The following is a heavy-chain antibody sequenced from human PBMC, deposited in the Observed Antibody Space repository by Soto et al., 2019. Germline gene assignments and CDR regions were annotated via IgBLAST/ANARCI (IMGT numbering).Heavy chain of an antibody. CDR2: IHHTGST. CDR3: ARSIDSSGFYFSNC. V-gene: IGHV4-59*01. D-gene: IGHD3-22*01. Sequence: SETLSLTCTVSGGFISSYYWSWIRQSPGKGLGLIGYIHHTGSTNYNPSLKSRVTMSLDTSRNQFSLKLYSVTAADTAVYYCARSIDSSGFYFSNCWGQGTLVTVSS. CDR1: GGFISSYY. J-gene: IGHJ4*02.